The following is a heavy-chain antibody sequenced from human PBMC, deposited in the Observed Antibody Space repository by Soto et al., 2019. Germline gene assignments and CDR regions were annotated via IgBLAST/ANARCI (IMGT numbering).Heavy chain of an antibody. J-gene: IGHJ4*02. Sequence: GGSLRLSCAASGFTFSSYAMSWVRQAPGKGLEWVSAISGSGGSTYYADSVKGRFTISRDNSKNTLNLQMNSLRAEDTALYYCAKPHCYDVPIFDYWGQGTLVTVSS. CDR2: ISGSGGST. CDR3: AKPHCYDVPIFDY. CDR1: GFTFSSYA. V-gene: IGHV3-23*01. D-gene: IGHD3-22*01.